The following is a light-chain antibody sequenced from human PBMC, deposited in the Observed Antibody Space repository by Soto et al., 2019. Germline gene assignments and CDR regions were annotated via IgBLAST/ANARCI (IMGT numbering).Light chain of an antibody. J-gene: IGKJ4*01. CDR3: QQYTSYPLT. V-gene: IGKV1-5*03. Sequence: DIQMTQSPSTLSASVGDRVTITCRASQSIDIWLAWYQQKPGKAPKLLIYKASSLESGVPSRFSGSGSGTEFTLTISSLQPGDFATYYCQQYTSYPLTFGGGTKVEIK. CDR1: QSIDIW. CDR2: KAS.